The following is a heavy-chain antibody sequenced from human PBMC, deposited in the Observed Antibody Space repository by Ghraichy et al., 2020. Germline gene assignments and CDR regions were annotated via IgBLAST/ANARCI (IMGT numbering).Heavy chain of an antibody. CDR2: IYSGGST. CDR1: GFTVSTNY. V-gene: IGHV3-53*01. Sequence: GESLNISCAASGFTVSTNYMSWVRQAPGKGLEWVSIIYSGGSTYYADSVKGRFTISRDNSKNTRYLQMNSLRAEDTAIYYCARGPYIAARDWGQGTLVTVSS. CDR3: ARGPYIAARD. D-gene: IGHD6-6*01. J-gene: IGHJ4*02.